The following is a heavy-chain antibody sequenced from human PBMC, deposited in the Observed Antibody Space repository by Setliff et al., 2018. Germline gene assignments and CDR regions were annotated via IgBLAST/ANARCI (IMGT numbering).Heavy chain of an antibody. D-gene: IGHD3-10*01. CDR1: GGSFSDYY. V-gene: IGHV4-34*01. CDR2: INHSGST. J-gene: IGHJ4*02. CDR3: ARHLLVQGTYHFDY. Sequence: SETLSLTCTVYGGSFSDYYWGWIRQPPGKGLEWIAEINHSGSTNYNPSLRSRVTISVDTSRNQFSLKLSSVTAADTAVYFCARHLLVQGTYHFDYWGQGSPVTVSS.